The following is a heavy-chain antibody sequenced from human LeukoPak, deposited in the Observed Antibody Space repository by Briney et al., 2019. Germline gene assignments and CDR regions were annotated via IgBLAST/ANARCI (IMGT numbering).Heavy chain of an antibody. CDR3: AAGYYYGSGSYSYDAFDI. D-gene: IGHD3-10*01. CDR1: GFTVSSNY. J-gene: IGHJ3*02. CDR2: IYSGGST. Sequence: GGSLRLSCAASGFTVSSNYMSWVRQAPGKGLEWVSVIYSGGSTYYADSVKGRFTISRDNSKNTLYLQMNSLRAEDTAVYYCAAGYYYGSGSYSYDAFDIWGQGTMVTVSS. V-gene: IGHV3-53*01.